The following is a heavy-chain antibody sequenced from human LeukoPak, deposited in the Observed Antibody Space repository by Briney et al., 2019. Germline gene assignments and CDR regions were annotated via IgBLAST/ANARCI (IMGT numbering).Heavy chain of an antibody. D-gene: IGHD3-22*01. CDR1: GGSISSYY. Sequence: SETLSLTCTVSGGSISSYYWSWIRQPPGKGLEWIGYIYYSGSTNYNPSLKSRVTISVDTSKNQFSLNLNSVTAADTAVYYCATHDSAVMVTSAFDFWGQGILVTVSS. CDR2: IYYSGST. CDR3: ATHDSAVMVTSAFDF. J-gene: IGHJ5*01. V-gene: IGHV4-59*01.